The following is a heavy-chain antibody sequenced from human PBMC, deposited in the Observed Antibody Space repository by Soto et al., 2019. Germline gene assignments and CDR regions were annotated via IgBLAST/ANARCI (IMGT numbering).Heavy chain of an antibody. CDR1: GGSISSSSYY. Sequence: SETLSLTCTVSGGSISSSSYYWGWIRQPPGKGLEWIGSIYYSGSTYYNPSLKSRVTISVDTSKNQFSLKLSSVTAADTAVYYCARGGLGGSGLMTGIAVAAVFDYWGQGTLVTVSS. CDR2: IYYSGST. J-gene: IGHJ4*02. CDR3: ARGGLGGSGLMTGIAVAAVFDY. V-gene: IGHV4-39*01. D-gene: IGHD6-19*01.